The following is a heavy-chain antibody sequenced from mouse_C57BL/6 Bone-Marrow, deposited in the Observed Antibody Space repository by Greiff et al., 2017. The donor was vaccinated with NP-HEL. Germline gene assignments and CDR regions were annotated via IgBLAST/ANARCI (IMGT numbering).Heavy chain of an antibody. D-gene: IGHD3-2*02. CDR1: GFTFSSYA. V-gene: IGHV5-9-1*02. CDR3: TRDSAQATAMDY. J-gene: IGHJ4*01. Sequence: EVKVEESGEGLVKPGGSLKLSCAASGFTFSSYAMSWVRQTPEKRLEWVAYISSGGDYIYYADTVKGRFTISRDNARNTLYLQMSSLKSEDTAMYYCTRDSAQATAMDYWGQGTSVTVSS. CDR2: ISSGGDYI.